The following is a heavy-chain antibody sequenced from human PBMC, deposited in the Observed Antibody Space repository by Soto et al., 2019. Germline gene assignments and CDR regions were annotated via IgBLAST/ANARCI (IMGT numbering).Heavy chain of an antibody. CDR2: IYSGANT. CDR1: GLTVSNNY. V-gene: IGHV3-66*01. J-gene: IGHJ3*02. CDR3: ARETDAFDI. Sequence: GGSLRLSCAASGLTVSNNYMNWVRQAPGKGLEWVSVIYSGANTHYADSVKGRFTISRDNSKNTLYLQMNSLRAEDTAVYYCARETDAFDIWGQGTMVTVSS.